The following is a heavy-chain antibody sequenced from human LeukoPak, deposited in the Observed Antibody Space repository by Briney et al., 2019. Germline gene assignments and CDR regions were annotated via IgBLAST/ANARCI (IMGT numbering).Heavy chain of an antibody. J-gene: IGHJ4*02. CDR1: GFTFDDYA. CDR2: ISWNSGSI. V-gene: IGHV3-9*01. CDR3: AKDRGSGWNIFEY. Sequence: QPGRSLRLSCAASGFTFDDYAMHWVRQAPGKGLEWVSGISWNSGSIGYADSVKGRFTISRDNAKNSLYLQMSSLRAEDTALYYCAKDRGSGWNIFEYWGQGTLVTVSS. D-gene: IGHD6-19*01.